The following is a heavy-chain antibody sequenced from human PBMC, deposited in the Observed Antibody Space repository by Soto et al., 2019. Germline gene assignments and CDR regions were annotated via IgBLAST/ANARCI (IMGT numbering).Heavy chain of an antibody. CDR1: GCTIITYA. CDR2: IIPIFGTT. V-gene: IGHV1-69*01. Sequence: GAPVTVSGTPSGCTIITYAISWVRQAKGQGLEWMGGIIPIFGTTNYAQKFQGRVTITADESTSTAYMELSSLRSEDTAVYFCARGPLRSYGDYGNFDYWGQGTLVSVSS. J-gene: IGHJ4*02. D-gene: IGHD4-17*01. CDR3: ARGPLRSYGDYGNFDY.